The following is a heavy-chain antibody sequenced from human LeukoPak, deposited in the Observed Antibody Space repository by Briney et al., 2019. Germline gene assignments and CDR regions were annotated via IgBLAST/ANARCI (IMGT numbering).Heavy chain of an antibody. V-gene: IGHV4-59*08. CDR1: GGSISGYY. J-gene: IGHJ5*02. Sequence: SETLSLTCTVSGGSISGYYWSWIRQPPGKRLEWIGYIYDTGATNYNPSLKSRFTISIDTSKNQISLNLSSVTAADTAVYYCARLPLIATTRGGFDPWGQGTLVTVSS. CDR3: ARLPLIATTRGGFDP. CDR2: IYDTGAT. D-gene: IGHD6-13*01.